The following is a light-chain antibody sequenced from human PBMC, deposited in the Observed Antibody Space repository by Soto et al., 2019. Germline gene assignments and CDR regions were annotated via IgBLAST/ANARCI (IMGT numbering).Light chain of an antibody. Sequence: EIVLTQSPATLSLSPGERDTLPCRASPSVTNYLAWYQQKPGQAPRLLIYGAFNRATGIPARFSGSGSGTDFTLTISSLEPEDFAVYYCQQRNIWPPVTFGQGTRLEIK. CDR1: PSVTNY. V-gene: IGKV3-11*01. CDR2: GAF. CDR3: QQRNIWPPVT. J-gene: IGKJ5*01.